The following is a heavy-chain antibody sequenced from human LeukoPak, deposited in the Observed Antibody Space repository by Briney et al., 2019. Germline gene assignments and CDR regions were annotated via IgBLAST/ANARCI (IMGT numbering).Heavy chain of an antibody. D-gene: IGHD5-18*01. CDR3: AKIPLWHDAFDI. Sequence: GGSLRLSCTASGFSFSRYDMNWFRQAPAKGLEWVSAISGSGGSTYYADSVKGRFTISRDNSKNTLYLQMNSLRAEDTAVYYCAKIPLWHDAFDIWGQGTMVTVSS. J-gene: IGHJ3*02. CDR2: ISGSGGST. CDR1: GFSFSRYD. V-gene: IGHV3-23*01.